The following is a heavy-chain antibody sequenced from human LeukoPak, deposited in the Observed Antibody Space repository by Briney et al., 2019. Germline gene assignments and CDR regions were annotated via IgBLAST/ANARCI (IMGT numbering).Heavy chain of an antibody. CDR3: ARAAFGYYGSGSYYKSGFDY. CDR1: GGSISSGSYY. V-gene: IGHV4-61*02. Sequence: SETLSLTCTVSGGSISSGSYYWSWVRQPAGKGLEWIGRIYTSGSTNYNPSLKSRVTISVDTSKNQFSLKLSSVTAADTAVYYCARAAFGYYGSGSYYKSGFDYWGQGTLVTVSS. CDR2: IYTSGST. D-gene: IGHD3-10*01. J-gene: IGHJ4*02.